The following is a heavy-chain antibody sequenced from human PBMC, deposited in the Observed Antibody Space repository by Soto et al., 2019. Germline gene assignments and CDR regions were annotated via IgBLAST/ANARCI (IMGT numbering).Heavy chain of an antibody. CDR3: ARLAWSNPFDY. Sequence: PSETLSLTCAVSGYSISSGYYWGWIRQPPGKGLEWIGSIYHSGSTYYNPSLKSRVTISVDTSKNQFSLKLSSVTAADTAVYYCARLAWSNPFDYWGQGTLVTVSS. CDR2: IYHSGST. CDR1: GYSISSGYY. V-gene: IGHV4-38-2*01. D-gene: IGHD1-1*01. J-gene: IGHJ4*02.